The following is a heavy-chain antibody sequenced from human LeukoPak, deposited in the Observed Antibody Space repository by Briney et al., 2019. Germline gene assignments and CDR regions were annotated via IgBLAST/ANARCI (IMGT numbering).Heavy chain of an antibody. CDR2: IYYSGST. V-gene: IGHV4-59*12. CDR1: GGSISSYY. Sequence: SETLSLTCTVSGGSISSYYWTWIRQPPGKGLEWIGYIYYSGSTYYNPSLKSRVTISVDTSKNQFSLKLSSVTAADTAVYYCARDPGAAAGTTADYWGQGTLVTVSS. D-gene: IGHD6-13*01. CDR3: ARDPGAAAGTTADY. J-gene: IGHJ4*02.